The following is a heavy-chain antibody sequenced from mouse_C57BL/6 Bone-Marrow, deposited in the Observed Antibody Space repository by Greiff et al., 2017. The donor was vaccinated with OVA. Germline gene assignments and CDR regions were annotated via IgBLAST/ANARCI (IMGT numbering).Heavy chain of an antibody. Sequence: EVKLLESGPGLVKPSQSLSLTCSVTGYSITSGYYWNWIRQFPGNKLEWMGYISYDGSNNYNPSLKNRISITRDTSKNQFFLKLNSVTTEDTATYYCARRITTVVEDWYFDVWGTGTTVTVSS. D-gene: IGHD1-1*01. CDR1: GYSITSGYY. CDR2: ISYDGSN. CDR3: ARRITTVVEDWYFDV. J-gene: IGHJ1*03. V-gene: IGHV3-6*01.